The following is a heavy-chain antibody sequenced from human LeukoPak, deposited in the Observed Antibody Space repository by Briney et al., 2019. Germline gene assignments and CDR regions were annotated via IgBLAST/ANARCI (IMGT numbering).Heavy chain of an antibody. V-gene: IGHV4-4*07. D-gene: IGHD3-22*01. CDR1: GGSISSYY. CDR2: IYTSGST. CDR3: AREGTYYYDSSGPWWFDP. Sequence: SETLSLTCTVSGGSISSYYWSRIRKPAGEGLEWIGRIYTSGSTNYNPSLKSRVTMSVDTSKNQFSLKLSSVTAADTAVYYCAREGTYYYDSSGPWWFDPWGQGTLVTVSS. J-gene: IGHJ5*02.